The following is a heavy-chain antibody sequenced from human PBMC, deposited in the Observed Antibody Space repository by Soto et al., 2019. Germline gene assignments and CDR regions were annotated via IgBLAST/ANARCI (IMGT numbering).Heavy chain of an antibody. CDR3: ARGRYYGSVSYCKPVHYYVMDF. V-gene: IGHV4-4*02. CDR1: GGSISRSNW. D-gene: IGHD3-10*01. Sequence: SETRSLACAGSGGSISRSNWWRWVRHSPVKVLEWIGEIYHSVSTNYNPSLKSRVTISVDKSNNQFSLKLSSVTAADTAVYYCARGRYYGSVSYCKPVHYYVMDFRAQRTTVTVSS. J-gene: IGHJ6*02. CDR2: IYHSVST.